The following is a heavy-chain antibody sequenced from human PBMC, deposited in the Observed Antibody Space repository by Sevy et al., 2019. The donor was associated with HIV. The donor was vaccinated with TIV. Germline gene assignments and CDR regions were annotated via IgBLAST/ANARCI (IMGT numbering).Heavy chain of an antibody. J-gene: IGHJ3*02. V-gene: IGHV3-53*01. Sequence: GGSLRLSCAASGFTVSSNYMSWVRQAPGKGLEWVSVIYSGGSTYYGDSRKGRFTISRDNSKNTLYLQMNSLRPEDTALYYCASRVDIVATRGDDAFDIWGQGTMVTDSS. CDR3: ASRVDIVATRGDDAFDI. CDR2: IYSGGST. D-gene: IGHD5-12*01. CDR1: GFTVSSNY.